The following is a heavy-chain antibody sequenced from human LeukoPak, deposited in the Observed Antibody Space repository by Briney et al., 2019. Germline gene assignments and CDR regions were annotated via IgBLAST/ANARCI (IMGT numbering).Heavy chain of an antibody. Sequence: ASVKVSCKASGYTFTGYYMHWVRQAPGQGLEWMGRINPNSGGTNYAQKFQGRVTMTRDTSISTAYMELSRLRSDDTAVYYCASLGLAEMATTNPRPFDYWGQGTLVTVSS. CDR2: INPNSGGT. J-gene: IGHJ4*02. D-gene: IGHD5-24*01. V-gene: IGHV1-2*06. CDR1: GYTFTGYY. CDR3: ASLGLAEMATTNPRPFDY.